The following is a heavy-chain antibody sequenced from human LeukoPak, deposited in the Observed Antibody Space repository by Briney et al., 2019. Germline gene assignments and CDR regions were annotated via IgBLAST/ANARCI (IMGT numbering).Heavy chain of an antibody. J-gene: IGHJ4*02. V-gene: IGHV4-39*07. CDR1: GGPISRSSYY. D-gene: IGHD7-27*01. Sequence: SETLSLTCTVSGGPISRSSYYWSWIRQPPGKGLEWIGEINHSGSTNYNPSLKSRVTISVDTSKNQFSLKLSSVTAADTAVYYCARGRLGGYWGQGTLVTVSS. CDR3: ARGRLGGY. CDR2: INHSGST.